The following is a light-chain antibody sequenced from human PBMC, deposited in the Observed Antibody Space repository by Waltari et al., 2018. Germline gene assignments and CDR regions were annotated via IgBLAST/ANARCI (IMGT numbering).Light chain of an antibody. V-gene: IGKV1-27*01. Sequence: DIQMTQSPSSLSASVGDRVTITCRASQGISNYLAWYQQKPGKVPKLLIYAASTLQSGVPSRFSGSGSGTDFTLTISSLQPEYVATYYCQKYNSALFFGGGTNVEIK. CDR1: QGISNY. CDR2: AAS. J-gene: IGKJ4*01. CDR3: QKYNSALF.